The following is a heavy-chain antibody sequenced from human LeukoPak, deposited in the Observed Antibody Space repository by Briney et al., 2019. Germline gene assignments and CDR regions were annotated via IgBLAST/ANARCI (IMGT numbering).Heavy chain of an antibody. V-gene: IGHV3-9*01. D-gene: IGHD5-18*01. Sequence: PGGPLRLSCAASGFTFDDYAMHWVRQAPGKGLEWVSGISWYSGSIGYADSVKGRFTISRDNAKNSLYLQMNSLRAEDTALYYCAKDAGYSYGTVFDYWGQGTLVTVSS. J-gene: IGHJ4*02. CDR1: GFTFDDYA. CDR3: AKDAGYSYGTVFDY. CDR2: ISWYSGSI.